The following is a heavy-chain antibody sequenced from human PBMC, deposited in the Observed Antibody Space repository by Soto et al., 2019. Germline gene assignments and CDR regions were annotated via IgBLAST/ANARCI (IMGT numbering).Heavy chain of an antibody. D-gene: IGHD4-17*01. CDR3: ARDNGYDYGGNSFLGYFDY. Sequence: QVQLVESGGGVVQPGRSLRLSCAASGFTFSSYAMHWVRQAPGKGLEWVAVISYDGSNKYYADSVKGRFTISRDNSKNTLYLQMNSLRAEDTAVYYCARDNGYDYGGNSFLGYFDYWGQGTLVTVSS. CDR2: ISYDGSNK. V-gene: IGHV3-30-3*01. J-gene: IGHJ4*02. CDR1: GFTFSSYA.